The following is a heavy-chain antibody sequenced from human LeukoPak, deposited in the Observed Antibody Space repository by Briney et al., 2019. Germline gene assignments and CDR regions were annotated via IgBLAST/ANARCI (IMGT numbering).Heavy chain of an antibody. CDR2: IYTSGST. J-gene: IGHJ4*02. Sequence: PSETLSLTCTVSGGSISSGSYYWSWIRQPAGKGLEWIGRIYTSGSTNYNPSLKSRVTISVDTSKNQFSLKLSSVTAADTAVYYCARAVRRVPAARPAVGALRAGYYFDYWGQGTLVTVSS. D-gene: IGHD2-2*01. V-gene: IGHV4-61*02. CDR3: ARAVRRVPAARPAVGALRAGYYFDY. CDR1: GGSISSGSYY.